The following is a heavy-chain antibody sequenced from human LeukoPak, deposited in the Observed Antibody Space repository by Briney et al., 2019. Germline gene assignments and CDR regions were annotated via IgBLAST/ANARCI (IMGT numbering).Heavy chain of an antibody. CDR1: GYSFTSYW. Sequence: GESLKISCKGSGYSFTSYWIGWVRQMPGKGLEWMGIIYPGDSDTRYSPSFQGQVTISADKSISTAYLQWSSLKASDTAMYYCARAPDCSSTSCYYMDVWAKGPRSPSP. J-gene: IGHJ6*03. V-gene: IGHV5-51*01. CDR3: ARAPDCSSTSCYYMDV. D-gene: IGHD2-2*01. CDR2: IYPGDSDT.